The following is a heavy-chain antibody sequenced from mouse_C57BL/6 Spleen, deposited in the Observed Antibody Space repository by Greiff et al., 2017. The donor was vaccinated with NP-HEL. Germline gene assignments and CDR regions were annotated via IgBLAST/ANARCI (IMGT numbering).Heavy chain of an antibody. CDR2: IDPEDGET. Sequence: EVKLMESGAELVKPGASVKLSCTASGFNIKDYYMHWVKQRTEQGLEWIGRIDPEDGETKYAPKFQGKATITADTSSNTAYLQLSSLTSEDAAVYYCARNDYDEAWFAYWGQGTLVTVSA. CDR1: GFNIKDYY. J-gene: IGHJ3*01. V-gene: IGHV14-2*01. D-gene: IGHD2-4*01. CDR3: ARNDYDEAWFAY.